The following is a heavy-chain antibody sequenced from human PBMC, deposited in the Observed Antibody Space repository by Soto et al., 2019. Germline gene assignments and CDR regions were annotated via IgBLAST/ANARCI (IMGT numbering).Heavy chain of an antibody. D-gene: IGHD5-12*01. V-gene: IGHV1-8*01. CDR3: VRGLEWLRNY. Sequence: QVQLVQSGAEAKKPGASVKVSCKATGYTFTTYDINWVRQATGQGLEWMGWMNPNSGDTGYAQKFQGRVTMTRDTSISTAYMELSTLTSEDTAVYYCVRGLEWLRNYWGQGTLVTVSS. CDR2: MNPNSGDT. J-gene: IGHJ4*02. CDR1: GYTFTTYD.